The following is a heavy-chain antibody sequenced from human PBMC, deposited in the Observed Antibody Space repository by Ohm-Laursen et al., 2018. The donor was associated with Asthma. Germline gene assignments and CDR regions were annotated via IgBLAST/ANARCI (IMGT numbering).Heavy chain of an antibody. Sequence: SLRLSCAASGFTLTSYDMYWVRQAPGKGLEFVAVIWYGGSNKYYTDSVKGRFTISRDIAKNTLYLEMNSLRAEDTALYYCARIGPEWELPGREYSLHHWGQGTQVTVSS. CDR2: IWYGGSNK. CDR1: GFTLTSYD. CDR3: ARIGPEWELPGREYSLHH. V-gene: IGHV3-33*08. D-gene: IGHD1-26*01. J-gene: IGHJ1*01.